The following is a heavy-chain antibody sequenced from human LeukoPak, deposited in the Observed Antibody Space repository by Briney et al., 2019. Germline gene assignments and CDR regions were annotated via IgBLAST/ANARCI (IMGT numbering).Heavy chain of an antibody. J-gene: IGHJ5*02. Sequence: ASVKVSCKASGYTFTSYGISWVRQAPGQGLEWMGWISAYNGNTNYAQKLPGRVTMTTDTSTRKDYMELRSLRSDDTAVYYWARDWARYCSGGSCGWFDPWGQGTLVTVSS. CDR2: ISAYNGNT. CDR3: ARDWARYCSGGSCGWFDP. D-gene: IGHD2-15*01. CDR1: GYTFTSYG. V-gene: IGHV1-18*01.